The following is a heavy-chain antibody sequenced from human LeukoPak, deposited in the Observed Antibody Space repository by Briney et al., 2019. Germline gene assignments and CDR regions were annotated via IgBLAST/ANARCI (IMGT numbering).Heavy chain of an antibody. CDR3: ARATVLGGVGTNFDY. CDR2: IWYDGSNE. D-gene: IGHD2-8*01. V-gene: IGHV3-33*08. Sequence: PGGSLRLSCAASGFTFSSYAMHWVRQAPGKGLEWVAVIWYDGSNEYYADSVKGRFAISRDNSKNTLYLQMNSLRAEDTAVYYCARATVLGGVGTNFDYWGQGTLVTVSS. CDR1: GFTFSSYA. J-gene: IGHJ4*02.